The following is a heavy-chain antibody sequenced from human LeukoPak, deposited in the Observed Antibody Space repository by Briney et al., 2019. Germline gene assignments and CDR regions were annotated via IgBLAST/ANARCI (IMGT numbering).Heavy chain of an antibody. CDR3: AKDIRDYYYMDV. J-gene: IGHJ6*03. Sequence: PGGSLRLSCAASGFTFDDYAMHWVRQAPGQGLEWVSLISGDGGSTYYADSVKGRFTISRDNSKNSLYLQMNRLRTEDTALYYCAKDIRDYYYMDVWGKGTTVTVSS. V-gene: IGHV3-43*02. CDR2: ISGDGGST. CDR1: GFTFDDYA.